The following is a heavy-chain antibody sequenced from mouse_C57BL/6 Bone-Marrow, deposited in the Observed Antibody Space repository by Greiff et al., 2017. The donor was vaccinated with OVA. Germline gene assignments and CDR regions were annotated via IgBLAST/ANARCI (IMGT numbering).Heavy chain of an antibody. Sequence: QVQLQQPGAELVKPGASVKLSCTASGYTFTSYWMHWVKQRPGQGLEWIGMIHPNSGSTNYNEKFKSKATLTVNKSSSTAYMQLSSLTSEASAVYYCARLRVVATNWGQGTLVTVSA. CDR3: ARLRVVATN. V-gene: IGHV1-64*01. CDR2: IHPNSGST. D-gene: IGHD1-1*01. J-gene: IGHJ3*01. CDR1: GYTFTSYW.